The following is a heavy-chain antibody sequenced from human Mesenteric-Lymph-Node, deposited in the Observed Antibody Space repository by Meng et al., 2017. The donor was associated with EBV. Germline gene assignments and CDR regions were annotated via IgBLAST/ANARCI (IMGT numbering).Heavy chain of an antibody. V-gene: IGHV4-34*01. J-gene: IGHJ5*02. CDR1: GGSFSGYY. CDR3: ARGQKGYCSGGSCPNWFDP. D-gene: IGHD2-15*01. Sequence: QVQLEQWGAGLLKPSXILPLTCAXYGGSFSGYYWSWIRQPPGKGLEWIGEINHSGSTNYNPSLKSRVTISVDTSKNQFSLKLSSVTAADTAVYYCARGQKGYCSGGSCPNWFDPWGQGTLVTVSS. CDR2: INHSGST.